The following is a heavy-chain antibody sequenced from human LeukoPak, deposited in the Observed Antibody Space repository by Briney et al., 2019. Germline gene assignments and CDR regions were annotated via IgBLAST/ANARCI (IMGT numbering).Heavy chain of an antibody. CDR1: GGSISSYY. Sequence: SETLSLTCIVSGGSISSYYWSWIRQPAGKGLEWIGRIYTSGSTNYNPSLKSRVTMSVDTSKNQFSLKLSSVTAADTAVYYCARETDYGDLYNWFDPWGQGTLVTVSS. D-gene: IGHD4-17*01. J-gene: IGHJ5*02. CDR2: IYTSGST. CDR3: ARETDYGDLYNWFDP. V-gene: IGHV4-4*07.